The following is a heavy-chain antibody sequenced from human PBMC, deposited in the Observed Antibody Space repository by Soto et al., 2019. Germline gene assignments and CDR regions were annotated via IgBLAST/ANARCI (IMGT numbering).Heavy chain of an antibody. Sequence: QVQLVESGGGVVQPGRSLRLSCAASGFTFSSNAMHWVRQAPGKGLECVAVMSYDGSNEYYADSVKGRFTISRDNSKNTLYLQMKGLRAEATAVYYGVRDSILSGTTRPPPLDYWGQGTLVTVSS. CDR1: GFTFSSNA. CDR2: MSYDGSNE. J-gene: IGHJ4*02. CDR3: VRDSILSGTTRPPPLDY. D-gene: IGHD4-17*01. V-gene: IGHV3-30-3*01.